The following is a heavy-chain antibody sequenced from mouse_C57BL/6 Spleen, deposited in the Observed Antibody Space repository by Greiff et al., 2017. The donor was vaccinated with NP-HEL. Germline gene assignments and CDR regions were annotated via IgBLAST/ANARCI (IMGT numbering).Heavy chain of an antibody. CDR1: GYSITSGYY. D-gene: IGHD2-3*01. CDR2: ISYDGSN. V-gene: IGHV3-6*01. J-gene: IGHJ2*01. Sequence: ESGPGLVKPSQSLSLTCSVTGYSITSGYYWNWIRQFPGNKLEWMGYISYDGSNNYNPSLKNRISITRDTSKNQFFLKLNSVTTEDTATYYCAREDDGYSDYWGQGTTLTVSS. CDR3: AREDDGYSDY.